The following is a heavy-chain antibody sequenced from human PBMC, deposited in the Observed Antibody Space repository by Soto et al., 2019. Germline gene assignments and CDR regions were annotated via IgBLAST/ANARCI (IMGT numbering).Heavy chain of an antibody. CDR2: IIPIFGTA. D-gene: IGHD3-22*01. CDR1: GSTFSSYA. Sequence: QVQLVQSGAEVKKPGSSVKVSCKASGSTFSSYAISWVRQAPRQGLEWMAGIIPIFGTANYAQKFQGRVTITADESTSTAYMELSSLRSEDTAVYYCARSVMYYYDSSGPRDYYSYYGMDVWGQGTTVTVSS. CDR3: ARSVMYYYDSSGPRDYYSYYGMDV. J-gene: IGHJ6*02. V-gene: IGHV1-69*01.